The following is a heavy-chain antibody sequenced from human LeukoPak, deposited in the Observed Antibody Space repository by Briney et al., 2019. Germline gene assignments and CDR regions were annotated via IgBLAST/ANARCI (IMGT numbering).Heavy chain of an antibody. J-gene: IGHJ4*02. CDR1: GFNFYDYG. Sequence: GGSLRLSCAASGFNFYDYGTHWVRHAAGKGLEWVSLITWDGDYTYYVDSVRGRFTISRDNSKKSVYLQMNSLRPEDTALYYCAKDERAGSASYLFDYWGQGTLVTVSS. V-gene: IGHV3-43D*04. D-gene: IGHD3-10*01. CDR3: AKDERAGSASYLFDY. CDR2: ITWDGDYT.